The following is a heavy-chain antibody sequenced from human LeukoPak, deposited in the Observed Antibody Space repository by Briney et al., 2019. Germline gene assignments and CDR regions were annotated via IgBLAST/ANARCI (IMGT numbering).Heavy chain of an antibody. CDR1: GGSISSYY. D-gene: IGHD1-1*01. CDR3: ARLLSGNDY. V-gene: IGHV4-4*09. J-gene: IGHJ4*02. CDR2: IYTSGST. Sequence: SETLSLTCTVSGGSISSYYWSWIRQPPGKGLEWIGYIYTSGSTNYNPSLKSRVTISVDTSKNQFSLKLSSVTAADTAVYYCARLLSGNDYWGQGTLVTVSS.